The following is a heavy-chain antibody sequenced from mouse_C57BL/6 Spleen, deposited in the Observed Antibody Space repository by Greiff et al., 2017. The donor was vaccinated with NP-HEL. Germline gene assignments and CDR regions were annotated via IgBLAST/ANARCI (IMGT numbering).Heavy chain of an antibody. Sequence: VQLQQPGAELVKPGASVKLSCKASGYTFTSYWMHWVKQRPGRGLEWIGRIDPNSGGTKYNEKFKSKATLTVDKPSSTAYMQLSSLTSEDSAVHYCANERLRRDWYFDVWGTGTTVTVSS. D-gene: IGHD2-4*01. CDR2: IDPNSGGT. J-gene: IGHJ1*03. CDR1: GYTFTSYW. CDR3: ANERLRRDWYFDV. V-gene: IGHV1-72*01.